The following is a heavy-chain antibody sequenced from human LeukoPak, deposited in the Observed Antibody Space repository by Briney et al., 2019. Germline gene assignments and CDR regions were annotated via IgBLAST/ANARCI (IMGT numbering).Heavy chain of an antibody. CDR3: ARGEGYDFWSGYYTSDWYFDL. CDR2: INTDGSST. J-gene: IGHJ2*01. D-gene: IGHD3-3*01. CDR1: GFTFSSYW. Sequence: GGSLRLSCAASGFTFSSYWMNWVRQAPGQGLVWVSRINTDGSSTSYADSVKGRFTISRDNAKNTLYLQMNSLRAEDTAVYYCARGEGYDFWSGYYTSDWYFDLWGRGTLVTVSS. V-gene: IGHV3-74*01.